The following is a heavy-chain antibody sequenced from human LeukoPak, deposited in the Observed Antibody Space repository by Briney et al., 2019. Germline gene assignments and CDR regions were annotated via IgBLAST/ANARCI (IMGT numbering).Heavy chain of an antibody. CDR1: GDSVSSNSAA. D-gene: IGHD3-10*01. CDR3: ARQLNYYGSGSYYPHYYYYYYMDV. CDR2: TYYRSKWYN. J-gene: IGHJ6*03. V-gene: IGHV6-1*01. Sequence: SQTLSLTCAISGDSVSSNSAAWNWIRQSPSRGLEWLGRTYYRSKWYNDYAVSVKSRITINPDTSKNQFSLQLNSVTPEDTAVYYCARQLNYYGSGSYYPHYYYYYYMDVWGKGTTVTISS.